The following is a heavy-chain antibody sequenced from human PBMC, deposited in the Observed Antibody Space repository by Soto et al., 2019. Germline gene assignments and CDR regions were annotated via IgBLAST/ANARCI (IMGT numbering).Heavy chain of an antibody. Sequence: ASVKVSCKASGYTFTGYYMHWVRQAPGQGLEWMGWINPNSGGTNYAQKFQGRVTMTRDTSISTAYMELSRLRSDDTAVYYCASVRILREPFPPNYWGQGTLVTVYS. CDR3: ASVRILREPFPPNY. CDR1: GYTFTGYY. J-gene: IGHJ4*02. D-gene: IGHD3-16*01. CDR2: INPNSGGT. V-gene: IGHV1-2*02.